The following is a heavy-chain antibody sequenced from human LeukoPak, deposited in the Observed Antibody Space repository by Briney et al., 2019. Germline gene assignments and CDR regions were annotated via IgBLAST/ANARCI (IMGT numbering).Heavy chain of an antibody. V-gene: IGHV4-59*01. J-gene: IGHJ4*02. CDR3: ARVGDWNDLVY. Sequence: SETLSLTCTVSGGSISPYYWSWIRQTPGKGLEWIGYILYSGTTTNYNPSLKGRVTISVDTSKNQFSLKLSSVTAADTAVYYCARVGDWNDLVYWGQGTLVTVSS. CDR2: ILYSGTTT. CDR1: GGSISPYY. D-gene: IGHD1-1*01.